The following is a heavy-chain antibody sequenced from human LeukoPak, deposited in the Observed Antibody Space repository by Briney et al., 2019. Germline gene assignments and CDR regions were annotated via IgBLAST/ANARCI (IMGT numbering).Heavy chain of an antibody. Sequence: GGSLRLSCAASGFTFSSYSMNWVRQAPGKGLEWVSSISSSSTYIYYADSVKGRFTISRDNSKNTLYLQVNSLRAEDTAVYYCAKGGKWDVTPFDYWGQGTLVTVSS. V-gene: IGHV3-21*04. CDR1: GFTFSSYS. CDR2: ISSSSTYI. D-gene: IGHD1-26*01. CDR3: AKGGKWDVTPFDY. J-gene: IGHJ4*02.